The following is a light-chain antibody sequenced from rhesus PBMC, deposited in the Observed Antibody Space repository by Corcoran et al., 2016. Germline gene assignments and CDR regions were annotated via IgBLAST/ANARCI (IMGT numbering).Light chain of an antibody. Sequence: DIQMTQSPSSLSASVGDTVTIICRSSQSISSWLAWYQQKPGKAPKLLSYKASTLQSGVPSRLRGSGSGTDFTITISRLKSEDFATYYCQQYSSSPYSFGQGTKVEIK. CDR1: QSISSW. J-gene: IGKJ2*01. CDR2: KAS. CDR3: QQYSSSPYS. V-gene: IGKV1-22*01.